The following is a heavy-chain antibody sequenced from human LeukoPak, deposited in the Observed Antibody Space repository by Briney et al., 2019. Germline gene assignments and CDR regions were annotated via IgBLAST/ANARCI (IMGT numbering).Heavy chain of an antibody. V-gene: IGHV4-59*08. Sequence: SETLSLTCTVSGDSLRASYWSWIRQPPGKGLEWIGYIFYSGSTDYNPSLKSRVTISLDTSKNQFSLKLTSVTAADTAVYYCASYYFWSAYYTSGGGRDYFDYWSQGTLVTVSS. CDR1: GDSLRASY. CDR2: IFYSGST. J-gene: IGHJ4*02. D-gene: IGHD3-3*01. CDR3: ASYYFWSAYYTSGGGRDYFDY.